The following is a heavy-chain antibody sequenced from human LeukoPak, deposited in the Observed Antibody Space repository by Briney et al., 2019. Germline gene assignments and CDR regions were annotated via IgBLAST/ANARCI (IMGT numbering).Heavy chain of an antibody. V-gene: IGHV4-4*07. CDR1: GGSICSYY. CDR2: IYTSGST. D-gene: IGHD3-22*01. J-gene: IGHJ3*02. CDR3: ARTSYYYDSSGYYHAFDI. Sequence: SETLSLTCTVSGGSICSYYWSWIRQPAGKGLEWIGRIYTSGSTNYNPSLTSRVTMSVDTSKNQFSLKLSSVTAADTAVYYCARTSYYYDSSGYYHAFDIWGQGTMVTVSS.